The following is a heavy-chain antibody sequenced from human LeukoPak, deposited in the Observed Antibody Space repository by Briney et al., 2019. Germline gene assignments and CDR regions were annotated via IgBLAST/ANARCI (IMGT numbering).Heavy chain of an antibody. CDR3: ARGTVDTAMVNFEY. CDR1: GGSISSGVYY. D-gene: IGHD5-18*01. Sequence: SETLSLTCTVSGGSISSGVYYWSWIRQHPGKGLEWIGYIYYSGSTYYNPSLKSRVTISVDTSKNQFSLKLSSVTAADTAVYYCARGTVDTAMVNFEYWGQGTLVTVSS. J-gene: IGHJ4*02. V-gene: IGHV4-31*03. CDR2: IYYSGST.